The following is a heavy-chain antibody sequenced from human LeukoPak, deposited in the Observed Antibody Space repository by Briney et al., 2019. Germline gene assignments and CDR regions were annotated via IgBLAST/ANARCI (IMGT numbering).Heavy chain of an antibody. CDR2: IYYSGST. Sequence: SETLSLTCTVSGGSISSYYWSWIRQPPGKGLEWIGYIYYSGSTNYNPSLKSRVTMSVDTSKNQFSLKLSSVTAADTAVYYCARGYYDFWSGYYYYYGMDVWGQGTTVTVSS. J-gene: IGHJ6*02. D-gene: IGHD3-3*01. V-gene: IGHV4-59*12. CDR1: GGSISSYY. CDR3: ARGYYDFWSGYYYYYGMDV.